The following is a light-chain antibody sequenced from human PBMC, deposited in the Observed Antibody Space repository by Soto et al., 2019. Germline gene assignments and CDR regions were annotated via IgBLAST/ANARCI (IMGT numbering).Light chain of an antibody. CDR2: EVS. Sequence: QSVLTQPASVSGSPGQSITISCTGTSSDVGGYKYVSWYQQHPGKAPKLMIYEVSNRPSGVSNRFSGSKSGNTASLTITGPQAEDEAEYYCSSYTSRSTLVFGGGTKVTVL. V-gene: IGLV2-14*01. CDR3: SSYTSRSTLV. CDR1: SSDVGGYKY. J-gene: IGLJ2*01.